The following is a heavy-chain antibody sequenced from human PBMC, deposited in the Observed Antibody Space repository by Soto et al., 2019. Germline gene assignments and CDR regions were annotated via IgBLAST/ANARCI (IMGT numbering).Heavy chain of an antibody. V-gene: IGHV4-59*01. J-gene: IGHJ6*02. CDR3: ARTESGYSYGFADV. D-gene: IGHD5-18*01. Sequence: SETLSLTCNISAASITSNYWRWIRHPPVKGLEWIVYFSNSGSTNYIPSLKSRVTISVDTSKNHFSLKLTSVTAVDTAVHYCARTESGYSYGFADVWGQGTTVTVSS. CDR1: AASITSNY. CDR2: FSNSGST.